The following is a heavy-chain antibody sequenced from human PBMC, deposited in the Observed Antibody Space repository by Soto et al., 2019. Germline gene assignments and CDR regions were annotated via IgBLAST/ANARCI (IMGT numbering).Heavy chain of an antibody. CDR2: IKQDGSEK. D-gene: IGHD6-13*01. V-gene: IGHV3-7*01. CDR3: AILAAAGTERWFDP. J-gene: IGHJ5*02. Sequence: PGGSLRLSCAASGFTFSSYWMSWVRQAPGKGLEWVANIKQDGSEKYYVDSVKGRFTISRDNAKNSLYLQMNSLRAEDTAVYYCAILAAAGTERWFDPWGQGTLVTVSS. CDR1: GFTFSSYW.